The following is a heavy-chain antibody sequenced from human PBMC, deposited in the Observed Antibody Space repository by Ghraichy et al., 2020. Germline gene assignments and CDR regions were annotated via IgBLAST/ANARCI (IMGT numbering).Heavy chain of an antibody. J-gene: IGHJ6*02. Sequence: GGSLRLSCAASGFTFSSYSMNWVRQAPGKGLEWVSSISSSSSYIYYADSVKGRFTISRDNAKNSLYLQMNSLRAEDTAVYYCASFPSTSYSSSSYGMDVWGQGTTVTVSS. V-gene: IGHV3-21*01. CDR2: ISSSSSYI. CDR1: GFTFSSYS. D-gene: IGHD6-6*01. CDR3: ASFPSTSYSSSSYGMDV.